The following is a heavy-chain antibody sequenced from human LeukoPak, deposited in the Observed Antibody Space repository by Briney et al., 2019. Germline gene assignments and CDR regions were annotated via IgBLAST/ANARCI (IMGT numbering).Heavy chain of an antibody. CDR1: GYTFTSYD. CDR2: MNPNSGNT. Sequence: ASVKVSCKASGYTFTSYDINWVRQATGQGLEWMGWMNPNSGNTGYVQRFQGRVTMTRNTSISTAYMELSSLRSEDTAVYYCARGRFVEMATIYYFDYWGQGTLVTVSS. D-gene: IGHD5-24*01. CDR3: ARGRFVEMATIYYFDY. V-gene: IGHV1-8*01. J-gene: IGHJ4*02.